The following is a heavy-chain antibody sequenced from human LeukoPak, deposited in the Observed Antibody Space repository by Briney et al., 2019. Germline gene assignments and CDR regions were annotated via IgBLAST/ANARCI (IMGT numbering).Heavy chain of an antibody. CDR1: GFTFSSYG. Sequence: GGSLRLSCAASGFTFSSYGMHWVRQAPGKGLEWVSFIRYDGSNEYYADSVKGRFTISRDNAKNSLYLQMNSLRVEDTAVYYCARTDPSSTAALKAPFDHWGQGSLVTVSP. V-gene: IGHV3-30*02. J-gene: IGHJ4*02. D-gene: IGHD6-6*01. CDR3: ARTDPSSTAALKAPFDH. CDR2: IRYDGSNE.